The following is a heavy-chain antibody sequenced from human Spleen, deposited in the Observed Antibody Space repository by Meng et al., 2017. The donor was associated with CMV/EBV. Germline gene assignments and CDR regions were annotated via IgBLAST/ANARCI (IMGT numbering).Heavy chain of an antibody. CDR2: IKQDGSEK. CDR1: GFTFSSYW. D-gene: IGHD3-3*01. J-gene: IGHJ3*02. V-gene: IGHV3-7*01. Sequence: GESLKISCAASGFTFSSYWMSWVRQAPGKGLEWVANIKQDGSEKYYVDSVKGRVTISRDNAKNSLYLQMNSRRAEDTAVYYCARVGLSYDFWSGHDAFDIWGQGTMVTVSS. CDR3: ARVGLSYDFWSGHDAFDI.